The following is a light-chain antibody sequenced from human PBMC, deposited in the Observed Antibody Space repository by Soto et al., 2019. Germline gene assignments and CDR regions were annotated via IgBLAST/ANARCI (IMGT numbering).Light chain of an antibody. CDR2: DVS. CDR3: SSYTSSSTHFV. J-gene: IGLJ1*01. V-gene: IGLV2-14*01. CDR1: SSDVGGYNY. Sequence: QSALTQRASVSGSPGQSVTISCTGTSSDVGGYNYVSWYQQHPGKAPKLMIYDVSNRPSGVSNRFSGSKSGNTASLTISGLQAEDEADYYCSSYTSSSTHFVFGTGTKLTVL.